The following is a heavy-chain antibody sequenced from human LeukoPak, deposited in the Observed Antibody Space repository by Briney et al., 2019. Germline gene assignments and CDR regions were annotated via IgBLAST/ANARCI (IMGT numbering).Heavy chain of an antibody. J-gene: IGHJ4*02. Sequence: IGYIYYSGSTNYNPSLKSRVTISVDTSKNQFSLKPSSVTAADTAVYYCARGRVVLAWYFDYWGQGTLVTVSS. CDR2: IYYSGST. V-gene: IGHV4-59*09. CDR3: ARGRVVLAWYFDY. D-gene: IGHD2-15*01.